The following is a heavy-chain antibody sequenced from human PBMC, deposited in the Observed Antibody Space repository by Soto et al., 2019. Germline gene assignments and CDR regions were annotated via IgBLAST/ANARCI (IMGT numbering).Heavy chain of an antibody. Sequence: QAQLMQSAAEVKKPGASVKVSCKASGYSFSTYEINWLRQAPGQGLEWIGWVSAYRDYTDYAEKFQDRVTMTTDTSTNTAYMELRSLTYNDMSVYYCARDVGDESITYNDAFDVWGQGTMVTVSS. CDR3: ARDVGDESITYNDAFDV. CDR1: GYSFSTYE. V-gene: IGHV1-18*03. J-gene: IGHJ3*01. CDR2: VSAYRDYT. D-gene: IGHD3-10*01.